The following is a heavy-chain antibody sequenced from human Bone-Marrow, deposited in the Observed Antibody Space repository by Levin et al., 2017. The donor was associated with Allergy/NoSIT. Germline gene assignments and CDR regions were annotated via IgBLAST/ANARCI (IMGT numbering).Heavy chain of an antibody. Sequence: SCAASGFIFGSYGMNWFRQAPGKGLEWVALIWFDGTNKYYADSVRGRFTISRDNSKKTLFLQMNSLRAEDTAVYYCARRGDYDFYMDVWGTGTAVTVSS. CDR1: GFIFGSYG. CDR2: IWFDGTNK. V-gene: IGHV3-33*01. CDR3: ARRGDYDFYMDV. J-gene: IGHJ6*03.